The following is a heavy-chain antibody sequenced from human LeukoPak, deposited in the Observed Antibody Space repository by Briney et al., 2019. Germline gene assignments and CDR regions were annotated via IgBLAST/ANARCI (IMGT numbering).Heavy chain of an antibody. D-gene: IGHD3-3*01. J-gene: IGHJ4*02. V-gene: IGHV3-11*04. CDR1: GFTFSDYY. Sequence: GGSLRLSCAASGFTFSDYYMSWIRQAPGKGLEWVSYISSSGSTIYYADSVKGRFTISGDNAKNSLYLQMNSLRAEDTAVYYCARYSYYDFWSGYLYYFDYWGQGTLVTVSS. CDR3: ARYSYYDFWSGYLYYFDY. CDR2: ISSSGSTI.